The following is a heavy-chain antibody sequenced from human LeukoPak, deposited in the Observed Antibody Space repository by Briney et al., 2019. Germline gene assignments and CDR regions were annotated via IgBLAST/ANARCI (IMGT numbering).Heavy chain of an antibody. Sequence: PGGSLRLSCAASGFTFSSFSMNWVRQGPGKGLEWISYISNSASSIQYADSVKGRFTISRDNAENSLYLQMNSLRAEDTAVYYCATPLDYYDSSGYHQGGDWGQGTLVTVSS. V-gene: IGHV3-48*01. D-gene: IGHD3-22*01. J-gene: IGHJ4*02. CDR1: GFTFSSFS. CDR3: ATPLDYYDSSGYHQGGD. CDR2: ISNSASSI.